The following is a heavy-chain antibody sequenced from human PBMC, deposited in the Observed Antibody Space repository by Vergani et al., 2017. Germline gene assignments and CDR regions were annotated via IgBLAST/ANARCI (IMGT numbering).Heavy chain of an antibody. J-gene: IGHJ6*03. V-gene: IGHV4-38-2*02. Sequence: QVHLQESGPGLVKPSETLSLTCSVSNYSIGRDYFWGWIRRSPGKGLEYIASIYHGGMTYYNPSLKSRATISIDTSENVISLRLTSVTAADTALYHCERVQELYDFWSGYRVRYYYYMDVWGKGTTVTVSS. D-gene: IGHD3-3*01. CDR1: NYSIGRDYF. CDR2: IYHGGMT. CDR3: ERVQELYDFWSGYRVRYYYYMDV.